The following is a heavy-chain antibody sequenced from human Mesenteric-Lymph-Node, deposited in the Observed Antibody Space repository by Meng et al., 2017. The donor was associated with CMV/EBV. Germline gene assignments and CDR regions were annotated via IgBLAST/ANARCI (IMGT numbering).Heavy chain of an antibody. Sequence: TFSNAWRSWVRQATGRGLEWVGRIKSNTDGGTTYYAAPVKGRFTISRDDSKTTLSLQMNSLKTEDTAVYFCTTDPVYCTNGVCSHFDYWGQGTLVTVSS. V-gene: IGHV3-15*01. CDR3: TTDPVYCTNGVCSHFDY. CDR1: TFSNAW. D-gene: IGHD2-8*01. J-gene: IGHJ4*02. CDR2: IKSNTDGGTT.